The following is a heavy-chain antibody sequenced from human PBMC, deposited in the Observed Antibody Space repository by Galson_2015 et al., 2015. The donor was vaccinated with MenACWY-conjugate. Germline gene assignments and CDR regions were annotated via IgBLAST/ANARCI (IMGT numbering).Heavy chain of an antibody. J-gene: IGHJ4*02. CDR2: ISAYNGKT. CDR1: GYTFTSYG. V-gene: IGHV1-18*01. D-gene: IGHD3-9*01. Sequence: SVKVSCKASGYTFTSYGISWVRQAPGQGLEWMGWISAYNGKTNYAQKLQGRVTMTTDTSTRIAYMELRSLRSDDTAVYYCARGYRLVSLLALNYFDDWGQGTLVTVSS. CDR3: ARGYRLVSLLALNYFDD.